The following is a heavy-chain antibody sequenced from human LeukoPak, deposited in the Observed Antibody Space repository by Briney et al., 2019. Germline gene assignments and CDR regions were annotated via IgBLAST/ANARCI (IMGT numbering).Heavy chain of an antibody. J-gene: IGHJ6*02. V-gene: IGHV6-1*01. CDR3: SLARSEYHYGMDA. Sequence: SQTLSLTFAISGDSVSSIGVAWNWIRQSPSRGLEWLGRTYYRSKWYYEYAVSVKSRINISPDTSKNQFSLQLTSVTPEDTAVYYCSLARSEYHYGMDAWGQGTTVTVSS. CDR2: TYYRSKWYY. CDR1: GDSVSSIGVA.